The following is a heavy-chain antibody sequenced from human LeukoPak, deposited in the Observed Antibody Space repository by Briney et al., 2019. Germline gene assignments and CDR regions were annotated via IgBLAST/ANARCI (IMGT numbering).Heavy chain of an antibody. CDR2: IYYSGST. D-gene: IGHD3-10*01. V-gene: IGHV4-61*08. Sequence: PSETLSLTCAVSGGSISSGGHSWSWVRQPPGKGPEWIGYIYYSGSTNYNPSLKSRVTISVDTSKNQFSLKLSSVTAADTAVYYCARVGFGELSLYYFDYWGQGTLVTVSS. CDR3: ARVGFGELSLYYFDY. CDR1: GGSISSGGHS. J-gene: IGHJ4*02.